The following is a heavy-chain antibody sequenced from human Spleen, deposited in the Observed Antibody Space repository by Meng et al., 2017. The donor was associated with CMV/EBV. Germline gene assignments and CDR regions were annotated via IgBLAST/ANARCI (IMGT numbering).Heavy chain of an antibody. Sequence: SETLSLTCTVSGGSIYNFYWSWIRQPPGKGLEWIGYIYYIRNTNYNPSLKSRVTISADASKNQFSLKLSSVTAADTAVYYCARALEFDYWGQGTLVTVSS. D-gene: IGHD6-6*01. J-gene: IGHJ4*02. CDR1: GGSIYNFY. CDR3: ARALEFDY. V-gene: IGHV4-59*01. CDR2: IYYIRNT.